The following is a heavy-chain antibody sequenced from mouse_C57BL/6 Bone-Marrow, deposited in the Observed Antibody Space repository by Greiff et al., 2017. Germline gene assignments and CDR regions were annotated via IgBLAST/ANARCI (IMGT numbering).Heavy chain of an antibody. V-gene: IGHV14-4*01. CDR2: IDPENGDP. D-gene: IGHD2-4*01. CDR1: GFNIKDDY. Sequence: EVKLVESGAELVRPGASVKLSCTASGFNIKDDYMHWVKERPEQGLEWIGWIDPENGDPEYASKFQGKATITADTSSNTAYLQLSSLTSEDTAVYYCTTDYGDVWGTGTTVTVSS. J-gene: IGHJ1*03. CDR3: TTDYGDV.